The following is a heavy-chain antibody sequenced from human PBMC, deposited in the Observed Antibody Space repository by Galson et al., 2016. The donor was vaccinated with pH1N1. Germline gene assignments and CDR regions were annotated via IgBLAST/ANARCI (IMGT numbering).Heavy chain of an antibody. V-gene: IGHV1-46*03. CDR1: GYTFTSYY. J-gene: IGHJ4*02. CDR3: TRDLGRLRDY. D-gene: IGHD1-26*01. CDR2: IDPSDGGT. Sequence: SVKVSCKASGYTFTSYYFHWVRQAPGQGLEWMGVIDPSDGGTTYAQKFQARVTMTRDTSTSTVYVEVYSLKSEDTAVYYCTRDLGRLRDYWGQGTLVTVSS.